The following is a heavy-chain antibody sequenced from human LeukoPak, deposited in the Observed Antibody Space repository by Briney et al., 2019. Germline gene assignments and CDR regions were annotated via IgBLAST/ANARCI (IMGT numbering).Heavy chain of an antibody. CDR1: GFIVSSNY. J-gene: IGHJ6*02. CDR2: IYSGGST. V-gene: IGHV3-66*01. Sequence: GGSLRLSCAASGFIVSSNYMSWVRQAPGKGLEWVSVIYSGGSTYYADSVKGRFTISRDNSKTTLYLQMNSLRAEDTAVYYSARDSDCSSTSCFYYYGMDVWGQGTTVTVSS. D-gene: IGHD2-2*01. CDR3: ARDSDCSSTSCFYYYGMDV.